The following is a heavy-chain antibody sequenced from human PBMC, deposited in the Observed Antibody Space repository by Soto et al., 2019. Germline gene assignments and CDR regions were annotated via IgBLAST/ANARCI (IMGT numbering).Heavy chain of an antibody. J-gene: IGHJ5*02. CDR1: GYTFTSFG. CDR2: ISTYNGNT. V-gene: IGHV1-18*04. CDR3: ATFHCSTTSCYIGGFDP. Sequence: QVHLVQSGAEVQKPGASVKVSCEASGYTFTSFGISWVRQAPGQGLEWVGWISTYNGNTNYAQKFQGRVTMTTDTSMTTAYLELRGLRSYDTAIYYCATFHCSTTSCYIGGFDPWGQGTLVTVSS. D-gene: IGHD2-2*02.